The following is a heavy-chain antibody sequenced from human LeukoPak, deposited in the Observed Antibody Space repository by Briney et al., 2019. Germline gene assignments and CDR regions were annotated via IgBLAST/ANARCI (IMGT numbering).Heavy chain of an antibody. V-gene: IGHV3-23*01. Sequence: PGGSLRLSCEVSGITLSNYAMSWVRQAPGKGLEWVSAISGSGGSTYYADSVKGRFTISRDNSKNTLYLQMNSLRAEDTAVYYCAKDRYDSSGYYNRPGSFQHWGQGTLVTVSS. CDR2: ISGSGGST. CDR1: GITLSNYA. J-gene: IGHJ1*01. CDR3: AKDRYDSSGYYNRPGSFQH. D-gene: IGHD3-22*01.